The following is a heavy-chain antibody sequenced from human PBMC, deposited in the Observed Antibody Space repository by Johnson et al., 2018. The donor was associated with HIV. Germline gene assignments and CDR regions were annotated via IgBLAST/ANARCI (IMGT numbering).Heavy chain of an antibody. CDR3: ARDRNYYDSSAQGAFDI. CDR2: IYSDGGT. Sequence: VQLVESGGSLVKPGGSLRLSCAASGFSFSDYYMSWIRQAPGTGLEWVSTIYSDGGTYHADSVRGRFTISRDNSKNTLYLQMNSLRAEDTAVYYCARDRNYYDSSAQGAFDIWGQGTMVTVSS. CDR1: GFSFSDYY. V-gene: IGHV3-66*01. D-gene: IGHD3-22*01. J-gene: IGHJ3*02.